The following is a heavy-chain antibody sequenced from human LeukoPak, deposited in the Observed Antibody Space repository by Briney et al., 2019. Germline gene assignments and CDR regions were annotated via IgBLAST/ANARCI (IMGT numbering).Heavy chain of an antibody. J-gene: IGHJ5*01. Sequence: GGSLRLSCAASGFTFSSYAMTWVRQAPGKGLEWVSGISGSGGSTYYADSVKGRFTISRDNTKNTLYLQMNSLRAEDTAVYYCAKDRHAPGRYCSSTSCFPFDSWGQGTLVTVSS. D-gene: IGHD2-2*01. CDR1: GFTFSSYA. V-gene: IGHV3-23*01. CDR2: ISGSGGST. CDR3: AKDRHAPGRYCSSTSCFPFDS.